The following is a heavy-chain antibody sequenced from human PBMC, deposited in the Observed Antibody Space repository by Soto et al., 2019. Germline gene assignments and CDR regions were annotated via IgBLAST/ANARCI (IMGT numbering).Heavy chain of an antibody. V-gene: IGHV4-34*01. CDR1: GGSFSGYY. Sequence: QVQLQQWGAGLLKPSETLSLTCAVYGGSFSGYYWSWIRQPPGKGLEWIGEINHSGSTNYNPSLKSRVTISVDTSKNQFSLELSSVTAADTAVYYCARRGCSSTSCYLFYWGQGTLVTVSS. D-gene: IGHD2-2*01. J-gene: IGHJ4*02. CDR3: ARRGCSSTSCYLFY. CDR2: INHSGST.